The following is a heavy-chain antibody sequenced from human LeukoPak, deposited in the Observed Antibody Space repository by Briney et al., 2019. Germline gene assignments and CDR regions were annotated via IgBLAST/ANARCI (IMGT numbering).Heavy chain of an antibody. J-gene: IGHJ1*01. Sequence: GGSLRLSCAASGFAFSSSWMSWVRQAPGTGLEWVANIKQDGSEKYYADSMKGRFTVSRDNAKNSLYLQINGLRAEDTAVYYCARDQVYSSGTYLRYFQFGGQGTLVTVSS. CDR1: GFAFSSSW. CDR3: ARDQVYSSGTYLRYFQF. D-gene: IGHD3-22*01. CDR2: IKQDGSEK. V-gene: IGHV3-7*03.